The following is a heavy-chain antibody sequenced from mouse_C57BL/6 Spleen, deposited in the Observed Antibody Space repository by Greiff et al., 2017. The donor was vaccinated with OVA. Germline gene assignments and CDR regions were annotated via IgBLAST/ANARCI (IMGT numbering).Heavy chain of an antibody. D-gene: IGHD4-1*01. Sequence: EVKLQESGAELVRPGASVKLSCTASGFNIKDDYMHWVKQRPEQGLEWIGWIDPENGDTEYASKFQGKATITADTSSTTAYLHLSSLTSEDTAVYNCTADWDRFAYWGQGTLVTVSA. J-gene: IGHJ3*01. CDR3: TADWDRFAY. V-gene: IGHV14-4*01. CDR2: IDPENGDT. CDR1: GFNIKDDY.